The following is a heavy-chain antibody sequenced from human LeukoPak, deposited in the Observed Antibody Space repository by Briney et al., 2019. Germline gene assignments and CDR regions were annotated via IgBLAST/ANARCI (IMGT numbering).Heavy chain of an antibody. CDR2: INHSGST. CDR3: ASEIATVTRYFQH. Sequence: SETLSLTCAVYGGSFSGYYWSWIRQPPGKGLEWIGEINHSGSTNYNPSLKSRVTISVDTSKNQFSLKLSSVTAADTAVYYCASEIATVTRYFQHWGQGTLVTVSS. V-gene: IGHV4-34*01. J-gene: IGHJ1*01. D-gene: IGHD4-17*01. CDR1: GGSFSGYY.